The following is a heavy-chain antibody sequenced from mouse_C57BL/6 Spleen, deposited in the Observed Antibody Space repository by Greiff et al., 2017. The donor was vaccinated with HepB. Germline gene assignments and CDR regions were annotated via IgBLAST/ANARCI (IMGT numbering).Heavy chain of an antibody. J-gene: IGHJ2*01. Sequence: VQLKESVAELVRPGASVKLSCTASGFNIKNTYMHWVKQRPEQGLEWIGRIDPANGNTKYAPKFQGKATITADTSSNTAYLQLSSLTSEDTAIYYCASGAVVATDYFDYWGQGTTLTVSS. CDR2: IDPANGNT. V-gene: IGHV14-3*01. CDR1: GFNIKNTY. D-gene: IGHD1-1*01. CDR3: ASGAVVATDYFDY.